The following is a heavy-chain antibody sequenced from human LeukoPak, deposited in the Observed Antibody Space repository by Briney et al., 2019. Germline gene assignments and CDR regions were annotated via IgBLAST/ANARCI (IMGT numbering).Heavy chain of an antibody. CDR2: INPNSGGT. V-gene: IGHV1-2*02. J-gene: IGHJ4*02. CDR3: ARDEGYCSSTSCYGTPIQNYYFDY. D-gene: IGHD2-2*01. CDR1: GYTFTGCY. Sequence: GASVKVSCKASGYTFTGCYMHWVRQAPGQGLEWMGWINPNSGGTNYAQKFQGRVTMTRDTSISTAYMELSRLRSDDTAVYYCARDEGYCSSTSCYGTPIQNYYFDYWGQGTLVTVSS.